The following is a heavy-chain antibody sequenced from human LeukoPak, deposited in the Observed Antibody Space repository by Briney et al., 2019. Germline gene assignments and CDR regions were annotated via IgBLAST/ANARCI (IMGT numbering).Heavy chain of an antibody. J-gene: IGHJ4*02. CDR1: GFTFSSYW. Sequence: GGSLRLSCAASGFTFSSYWMSWVRQAPGKGLEWVANIKQDGSEKYYVDSVKGRFTISRDNAKNSLYLQMNSLRAEDTAVYYCARTKDDDYVWGSYRYPSHFDYWGQGTLVTVSS. V-gene: IGHV3-7*01. D-gene: IGHD3-16*02. CDR2: IKQDGSEK. CDR3: ARTKDDDYVWGSYRYPSHFDY.